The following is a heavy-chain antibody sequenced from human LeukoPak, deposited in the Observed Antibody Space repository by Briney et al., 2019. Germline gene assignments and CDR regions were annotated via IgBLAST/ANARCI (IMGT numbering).Heavy chain of an antibody. CDR2: ISYDGSNK. J-gene: IGHJ3*02. Sequence: GGSLRLSCAASGFTFSSYGMHWVRQAPGKGLEWVAVISYDGSNKYYADSVKGRFTISRDNAKNSLYLQMNSLRAEDTAVYYCAREEMAVVKAFDIWGQGTMVTVSS. CDR3: AREEMAVVKAFDI. CDR1: GFTFSSYG. D-gene: IGHD5-24*01. V-gene: IGHV3-30*03.